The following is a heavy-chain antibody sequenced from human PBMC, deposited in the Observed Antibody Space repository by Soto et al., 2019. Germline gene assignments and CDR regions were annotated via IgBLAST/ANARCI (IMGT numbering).Heavy chain of an antibody. CDR3: AGGAGSGRWLQFYFDC. D-gene: IGHD5-12*01. V-gene: IGHV4-31*03. CDR1: GGSISSGGYY. Sequence: QVQLQESGPGLVKPSQTLSLTCTVSGGSISSGGYYWSWIRQHPGKGLEWIGYIYYSGSTYYNPSLNGRATISVDTPKNQFDLKLGSVTAAVTAVYYCAGGAGSGRWLQFYFDCWGQGTLVTVSS. CDR2: IYYSGST. J-gene: IGHJ4*02.